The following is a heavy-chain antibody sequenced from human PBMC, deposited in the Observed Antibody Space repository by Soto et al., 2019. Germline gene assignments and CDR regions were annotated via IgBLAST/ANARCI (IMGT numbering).Heavy chain of an antibody. V-gene: IGHV4-34*01. CDR1: GESFSVYY. CDR3: ASPGKYNNSPIDY. D-gene: IGHD6-6*01. Sequence: QVQLQQWGAGLLKPSETLSLTCAVYGESFSVYYWSWIRQPPGKGLEWIGEINHSGTTNYNPSLKSRVTISIDTSKKHFSLKLNSVTAADTAMYYCASPGKYNNSPIDYWGQGTLVTVSS. J-gene: IGHJ4*02. CDR2: INHSGTT.